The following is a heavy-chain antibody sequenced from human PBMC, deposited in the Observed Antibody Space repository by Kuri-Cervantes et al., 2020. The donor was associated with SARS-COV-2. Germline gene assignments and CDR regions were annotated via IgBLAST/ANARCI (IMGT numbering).Heavy chain of an antibody. J-gene: IGHJ6*02. CDR2: IKQDGSEK. V-gene: IGHV3-7*01. CDR1: GFTFSSYW. Sequence: GESLKISCAASGFTFSSYWMSWVRQAPGKGLEWVANIKQDGSEKYYVDSVKGRFTISRDNAKNSLYLQMNSLRAEDTAVYYCARAHQPNYDFWSGYYREIYYYGMDVWGQGTTVTVSS. D-gene: IGHD3-3*01. CDR3: ARAHQPNYDFWSGYYREIYYYGMDV.